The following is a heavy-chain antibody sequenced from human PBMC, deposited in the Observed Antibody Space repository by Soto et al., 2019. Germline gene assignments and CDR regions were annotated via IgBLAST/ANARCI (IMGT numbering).Heavy chain of an antibody. Sequence: QVQLVQSGAEVKMPGSSVKVSCKTSGGTFSNFVINWVRQAPGQGLEWMGGIFPMVAAANYAQQFQGRVNPTADESTNTAYMEVSSLRSEDTAVYYCARDHDMDVWGQGTTVTVSS. CDR1: GGTFSNFV. J-gene: IGHJ6*02. CDR3: ARDHDMDV. V-gene: IGHV1-69*01. CDR2: IFPMVAAA.